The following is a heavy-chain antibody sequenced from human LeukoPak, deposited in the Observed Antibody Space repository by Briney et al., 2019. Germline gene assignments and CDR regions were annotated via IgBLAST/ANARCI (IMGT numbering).Heavy chain of an antibody. D-gene: IGHD2/OR15-2a*01. CDR3: VSFYETY. CDR2: INSDGNWT. V-gene: IGHV3-74*01. CDR1: GNYW. Sequence: GGSLRLSCAASGNYWMHWVRQVPGKGLVWVSHINSDGNWTSYADSVKGRFTISKDNAKNTVYLQMNSLRAEDTAVYYCVSFYETYWGRGTLVTASS. J-gene: IGHJ4*02.